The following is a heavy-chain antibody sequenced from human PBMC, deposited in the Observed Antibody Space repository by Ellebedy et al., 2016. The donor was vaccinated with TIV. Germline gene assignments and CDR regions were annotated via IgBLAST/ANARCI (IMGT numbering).Heavy chain of an antibody. V-gene: IGHV5-51*01. J-gene: IGHJ3*02. CDR3: ARHYRYDSSGYQPGGAFDI. CDR2: IYPGDSDT. D-gene: IGHD3-22*01. CDR1: GYSFTSYW. Sequence: GESLKISCKGSGYSFTSYWIGWVRQMPGKGLEWMGIIYPGDSDTRYSPSFQGQVTISADKSISTAYLQWSSLKASDTAMYYCARHYRYDSSGYQPGGAFDIWGQGTMVTVSS.